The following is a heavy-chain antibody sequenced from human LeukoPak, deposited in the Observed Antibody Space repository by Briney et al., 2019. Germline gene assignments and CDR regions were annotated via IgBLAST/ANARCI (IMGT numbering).Heavy chain of an antibody. V-gene: IGHV1-2*02. Sequence: ASVKVSCKASGYTFTGYDMHWVRQAPGQGLEWVGCISPDGGSTNYAQTVRGRVTMSRDTAMSTAYMELSRLRAEDTAVYYCARGPSFDYYDGSAYYYYYYMDVWGKGTTVTVSS. CDR2: ISPDGGST. CDR3: ARGPSFDYYDGSAYYYYYYMDV. CDR1: GYTFTGYD. D-gene: IGHD3-22*01. J-gene: IGHJ6*03.